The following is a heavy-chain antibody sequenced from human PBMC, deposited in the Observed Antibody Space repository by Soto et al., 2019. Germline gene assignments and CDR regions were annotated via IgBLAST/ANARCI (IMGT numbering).Heavy chain of an antibody. J-gene: IGHJ4*02. V-gene: IGHV5-51*03. CDR2: IYPGDSDT. CDR3: ARIPSGSIFYFDY. D-gene: IGHD2-2*02. Sequence: EVQLVQSGAEVKKPGESLKISCKGSGFNFTTYWNGWLRQMPGKGLEWMGIIYPGDSDTRYSPSFQGQVTISADKSISTAYLQWSSLKASDTAMYYCARIPSGSIFYFDYWGQGTLVTVSS. CDR1: GFNFTTYW.